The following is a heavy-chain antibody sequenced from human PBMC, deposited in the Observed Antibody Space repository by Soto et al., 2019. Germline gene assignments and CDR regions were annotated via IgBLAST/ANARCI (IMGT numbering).Heavy chain of an antibody. CDR3: AILYGSGSFYYGMDV. CDR1: GYTFTSYD. J-gene: IGHJ6*02. D-gene: IGHD3-10*01. V-gene: IGHV1-8*01. CDR2: MNPNSGNT. Sequence: ASVKVSCKASGYTFTSYDINWVRQATGQGLEWMGWMNPNSGNTGYAQKFQGRVTMTRNTSISTAYMELSSLRSEDTAVYYCAILYGSGSFYYGMDVWGQGTTVTVSS.